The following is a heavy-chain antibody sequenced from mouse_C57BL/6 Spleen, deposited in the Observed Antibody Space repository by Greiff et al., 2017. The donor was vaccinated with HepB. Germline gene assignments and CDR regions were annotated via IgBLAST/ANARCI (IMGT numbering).Heavy chain of an antibody. J-gene: IGHJ4*01. V-gene: IGHV5-6*01. CDR1: GFTFSSYG. D-gene: IGHD2-2*01. CDR2: ISSGGSYT. CDR3: ARHATMVTTENYAMDY. Sequence: EVKLQESGGDLVKPGGSLKLSCAASGFTFSSYGMSWVRQTPDKRLEWVATISSGGSYTYYPDSVKGRFTISRDNAKNTLYLQMSSLKSEDTAMYYCARHATMVTTENYAMDYWGQGTSVTVSS.